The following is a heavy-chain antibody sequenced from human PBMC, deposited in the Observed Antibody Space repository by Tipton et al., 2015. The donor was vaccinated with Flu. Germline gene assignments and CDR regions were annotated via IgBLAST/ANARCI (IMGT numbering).Heavy chain of an antibody. Sequence: SLRLSCAASGFTLSGYWMTWVRQTPGKGLEWVATIKSDGSEEFYVDSVKGRFTISRDDAKNSLYLQMNSLKVEDTAMYYCSTSFDYWGQGTLVTVSS. CDR2: IKSDGSEE. CDR1: GFTLSGYW. CDR3: STSFDY. V-gene: IGHV3-7*01. J-gene: IGHJ4*02.